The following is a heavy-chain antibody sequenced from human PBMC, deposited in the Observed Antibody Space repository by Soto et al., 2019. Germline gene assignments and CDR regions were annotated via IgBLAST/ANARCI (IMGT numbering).Heavy chain of an antibody. D-gene: IGHD3-22*01. CDR2: ISYSGIA. Sequence: SETLSLTCTVSGDSISSGGHYWSWVRQHPGKRPEWIGYISYSGIAYYDPSLESRFTISVDTSKNQFSLSLTSVTAADTAVFYCARVDSSGSYFDYWGQGTLVTVSS. J-gene: IGHJ4*02. V-gene: IGHV4-31*03. CDR1: GDSISSGGHY. CDR3: ARVDSSGSYFDY.